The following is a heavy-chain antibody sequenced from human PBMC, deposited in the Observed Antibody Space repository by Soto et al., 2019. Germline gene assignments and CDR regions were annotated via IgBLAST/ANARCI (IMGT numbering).Heavy chain of an antibody. D-gene: IGHD6-13*01. V-gene: IGHV3-23*01. Sequence: GGSLRLSCAASGFTFSSYAMSWVRQAPGKGLEWVSAISGSGGSTDYADSVKGRFTISRDNSKNTLYLQMNSLRAEDTAVYYCAKENGYSSTWFEFDYWGKGTLVTVSS. J-gene: IGHJ4*02. CDR1: GFTFSSYA. CDR3: AKENGYSSTWFEFDY. CDR2: ISGSGGST.